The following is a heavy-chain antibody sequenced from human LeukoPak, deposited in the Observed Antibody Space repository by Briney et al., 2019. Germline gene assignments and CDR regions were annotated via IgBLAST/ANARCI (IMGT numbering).Heavy chain of an antibody. D-gene: IGHD3-9*01. Sequence: AGSRRPSCEASGFRFSSYCMSWVRQAPGKVLEWVGRINQAGSEKYYVDSGKGRFTISRENAEKSLYLQMNTLRAEGTAVYYCARGVNWLPGAFDIWGQGTMVTVSS. CDR1: GFRFSSYC. V-gene: IGHV3-7*01. J-gene: IGHJ3*02. CDR2: INQAGSEK. CDR3: ARGVNWLPGAFDI.